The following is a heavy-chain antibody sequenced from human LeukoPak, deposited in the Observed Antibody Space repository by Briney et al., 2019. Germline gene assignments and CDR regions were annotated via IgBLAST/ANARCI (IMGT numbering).Heavy chain of an antibody. V-gene: IGHV3-33*06. CDR2: IWYDGSNK. CDR1: RFTFSSYG. Sequence: GGSLRLSCAASRFTFSSYGMHWVRQAPGKGLEWVAVIWYDGSNKYYADSVKGRFTISRDNSKNTLYLQMNSLRAEDTAVYYCAKGPSYGDYVAAFDIWGQGTMVTVSS. D-gene: IGHD4-17*01. J-gene: IGHJ3*02. CDR3: AKGPSYGDYVAAFDI.